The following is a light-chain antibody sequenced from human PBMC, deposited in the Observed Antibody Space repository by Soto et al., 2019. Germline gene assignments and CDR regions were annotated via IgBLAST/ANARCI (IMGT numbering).Light chain of an antibody. J-gene: IGKJ1*01. CDR2: AAS. V-gene: IGKV3-20*01. Sequence: EIVMTQSPATLSVSPWETASLSCRASQSAGNFLAWYQQKPGQAPRLLIYAASSRATGIPDRFSGSGSGTDFTLTISRLEPEDFAVYYCQQYGTSPRTFGQGTKVDIK. CDR1: QSAGNF. CDR3: QQYGTSPRT.